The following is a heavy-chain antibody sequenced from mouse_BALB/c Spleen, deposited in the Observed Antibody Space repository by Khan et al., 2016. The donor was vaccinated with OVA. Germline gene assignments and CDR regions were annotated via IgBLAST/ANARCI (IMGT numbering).Heavy chain of an antibody. CDR3: ARSGFGTPFAY. V-gene: IGHV1S81*02. CDR2: INPSDGGI. D-gene: IGHD1-1*02. Sequence: QVQLQQPGAELVKPGASVKISCKASGYTFTSYYMYWVKQRPGQGLEWIGGINPSDGGIIFNEKFKSKATLTVDKSSSTAYMELSSLTSEDSAVYYCARSGFGTPFAYWGQGTLVTVST. CDR1: GYTFTSYY. J-gene: IGHJ3*01.